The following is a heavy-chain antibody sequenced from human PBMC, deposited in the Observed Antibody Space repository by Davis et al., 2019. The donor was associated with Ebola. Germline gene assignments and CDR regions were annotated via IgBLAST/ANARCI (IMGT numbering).Heavy chain of an antibody. CDR2: VFYTGKS. CDR1: GGSVDRSSYY. V-gene: IGHV4-39*01. D-gene: IGHD6-13*01. CDR3: ARGKGVWDS. J-gene: IGHJ5*01. Sequence: SETLSLTCTVSGGSVDRSSYYWGWIRQPPGKGLEWFGSVFYTGKSYYNSPLKSRVTIPVATSTNKFSLQLTSVTAADTAVYFCARGKGVWDSWGLGTLVTVTS.